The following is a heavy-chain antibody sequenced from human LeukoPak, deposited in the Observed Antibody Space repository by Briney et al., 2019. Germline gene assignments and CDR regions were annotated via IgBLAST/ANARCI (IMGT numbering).Heavy chain of an antibody. Sequence: GGSLRLSCAASGFTFSSYAMSWVRQAPGKGLEWVSTIYSGGTTYYADSVKGRFTISRDNSKNTVDLQMNNLRAEDTAVYYCARSAMGNWFGPWGQGTLVTVSS. V-gene: IGHV3-66*01. CDR3: ARSAMGNWFGP. D-gene: IGHD2-8*01. CDR1: GFTFSSYA. J-gene: IGHJ5*02. CDR2: IYSGGTT.